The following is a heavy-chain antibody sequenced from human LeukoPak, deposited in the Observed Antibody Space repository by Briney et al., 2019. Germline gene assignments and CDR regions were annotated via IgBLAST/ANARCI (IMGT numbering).Heavy chain of an antibody. CDR3: ARRSVVDWYFDL. V-gene: IGHV1-8*03. J-gene: IGHJ2*01. CDR1: GYTFTSYD. CDR2: MNPNSGNT. D-gene: IGHD6-6*01. Sequence: ASVKVSCKASGYTFTSYDINWVRQATGQGLEWMGWMNPNSGNTGYAQKFQGRVTITRNTSISTAYMELSSLRSEDTAVYYCARRSVVDWYFDLWGRGTLVTVSS.